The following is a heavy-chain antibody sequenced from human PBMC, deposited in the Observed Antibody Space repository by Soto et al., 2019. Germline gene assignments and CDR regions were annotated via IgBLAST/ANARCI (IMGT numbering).Heavy chain of an antibody. Sequence: SETLSLTCAVYGGSFSGYYWSWIRQPPGNGLEWIGEINHSGSTNYNPSLKSRVTISVDTSKNQFSLKLSSVTAADTAVYYCARSQWLPNWFDPWGQGTLVTVSS. V-gene: IGHV4-34*01. CDR3: ARSQWLPNWFDP. J-gene: IGHJ5*02. CDR1: GGSFSGYY. D-gene: IGHD6-19*01. CDR2: INHSGST.